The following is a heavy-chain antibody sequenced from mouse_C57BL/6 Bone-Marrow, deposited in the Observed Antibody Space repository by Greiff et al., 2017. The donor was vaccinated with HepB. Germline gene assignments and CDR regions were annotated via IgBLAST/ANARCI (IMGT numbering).Heavy chain of an antibody. V-gene: IGHV1-61*01. D-gene: IGHD1-1*01. CDR1: GYTFTSYW. CDR2: IYPSDSET. Sequence: QVQLQQSGAELVRPGSSVKLSCKASGYTFTSYWMDWVKQRPGQGLEWIGNIYPSDSETHYNQKFKDKATLTVDKSSSTAYMQLSSLTSEDSAVYYCARRVTTVVATDDYWGQGTTLTVSS. J-gene: IGHJ2*01. CDR3: ARRVTTVVATDDY.